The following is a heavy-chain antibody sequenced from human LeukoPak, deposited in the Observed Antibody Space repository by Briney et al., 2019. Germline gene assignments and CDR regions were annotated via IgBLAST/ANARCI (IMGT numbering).Heavy chain of an antibody. V-gene: IGHV3-7*01. J-gene: IGHJ4*02. CDR3: ARERGSSPKNYYFDY. CDR1: GFTFSSYW. CDR2: IKQDGSEK. Sequence: GGSLRLSCAASGFTFSSYWMSWVRQAPGKGLEWVANIKQDGSEKYYVDSVKGRFTISRDNAKNSLYLQMNSLRAEDTAVYYCARERGSSPKNYYFDYWGQGTLVTVSS. D-gene: IGHD6-13*01.